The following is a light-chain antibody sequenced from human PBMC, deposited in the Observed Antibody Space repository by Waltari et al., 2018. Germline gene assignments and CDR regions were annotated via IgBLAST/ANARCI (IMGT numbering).Light chain of an antibody. CDR1: QSVLYSSNSKNY. Sequence: DIVMTQSPDSLAVSLGERAPITCKSRQSVLYSSNSKNYLAWYQQKPGQPPKLLLYWASTRESGVPDRFSGSGSGTDFTLTISSLQAEDVAVYYCQQYYTTMWAFGQGTKVEIK. J-gene: IGKJ1*01. V-gene: IGKV4-1*01. CDR3: QQYYTTMWA. CDR2: WAS.